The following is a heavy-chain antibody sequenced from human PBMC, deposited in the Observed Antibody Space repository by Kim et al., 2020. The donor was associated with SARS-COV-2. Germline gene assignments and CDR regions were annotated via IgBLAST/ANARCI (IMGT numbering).Heavy chain of an antibody. D-gene: IGHD2-15*01. CDR1: GGSISSSSYY. CDR3: ARQGDCSGGSCYLDFD. Sequence: SETLSLTCTVSGGSISSSSYYWGWIRQPPGKGLEWIGSIYYSGSTYYNPSLKSRVTISVDTSKNQFSLKLSSVTAADTAVYYCARQGDCSGGSCYLDFD. J-gene: IGHJ4*01. V-gene: IGHV4-39*01. CDR2: IYYSGST.